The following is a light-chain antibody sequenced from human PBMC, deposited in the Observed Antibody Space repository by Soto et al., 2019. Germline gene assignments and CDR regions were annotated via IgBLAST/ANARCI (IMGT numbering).Light chain of an antibody. CDR1: SSDVGGYDS. CDR2: EVS. J-gene: IGLJ2*01. V-gene: IGLV2-14*01. Sequence: QSALTQAASVSGSPGQSITISCTGTSSDVGGYDSVSWYQQHPGKAPKLMIYEVSNRPSGVSNRFSGSKSGNTASLTISGLQAEDEAYYYCSSFTSSSTLLFGGGTKVTVL. CDR3: SSFTSSSTLL.